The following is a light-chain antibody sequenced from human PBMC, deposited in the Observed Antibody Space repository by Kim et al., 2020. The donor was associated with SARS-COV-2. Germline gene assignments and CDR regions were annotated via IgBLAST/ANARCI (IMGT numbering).Light chain of an antibody. J-gene: IGKJ5*01. CDR1: QDINSF. CDR2: DAS. Sequence: ACVGDRGTITCQASQDINSFINWYQQKPGKAPKLLMYDASNLETGVPSRFSGSGSGTHFTFTISSLQPEDIATYYCQQHDNLPITFGQGTRLEIK. V-gene: IGKV1-33*01. CDR3: QQHDNLPIT.